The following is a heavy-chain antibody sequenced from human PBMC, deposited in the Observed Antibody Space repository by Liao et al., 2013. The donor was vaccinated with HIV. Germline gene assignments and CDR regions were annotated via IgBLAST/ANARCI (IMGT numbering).Heavy chain of an antibody. Sequence: QLQLQESGPGLVKPSETLSLTCTVSGGSISSSTYSWGWIRQPPGKGLEWIGNIYYRGSTSYNPSLKTRVTIGVDTSKNQFSLKLSSVTAADTAVYYCASGLTIVRGVAPFDYWGQGTLVTVSS. CDR2: IYYRGST. V-gene: IGHV4-39*07. CDR1: GGSISSSTYS. J-gene: IGHJ4*02. D-gene: IGHD3-10*01. CDR3: ASGLTIVRGVAPFDY.